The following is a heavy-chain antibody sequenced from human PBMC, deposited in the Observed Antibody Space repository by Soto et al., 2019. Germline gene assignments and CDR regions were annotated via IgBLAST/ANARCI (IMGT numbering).Heavy chain of an antibody. Sequence: GGSLRLSCAASGFTFSSYWMSWVRQAPGKGLEWVANIKQDGSEKYYVDSVKGRFTISRDNAKNSLYLQMNSLRAEDTAVYYCARGLWFGEYYFDYWGQGTLVTVSS. CDR1: GFTFSSYW. D-gene: IGHD3-10*01. V-gene: IGHV3-7*01. CDR2: IKQDGSEK. J-gene: IGHJ4*02. CDR3: ARGLWFGEYYFDY.